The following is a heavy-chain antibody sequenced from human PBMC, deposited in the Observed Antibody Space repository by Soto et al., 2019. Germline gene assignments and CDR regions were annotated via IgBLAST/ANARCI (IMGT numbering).Heavy chain of an antibody. CDR1: GFTFSSYE. J-gene: IGHJ6*02. CDR3: ARVRRVYYYYYGMDV. Sequence: GGSLRLSCAASGFTFSSYEMNWVRQAPGKGLEWVSYISSSGSTIYYADSVKGRFTISRDNAKNSLYLQMNSLRAEDTAVYYCARVRRVYYYYYGMDVWGQGTTVTVSS. CDR2: ISSSGSTI. V-gene: IGHV3-48*03. D-gene: IGHD3-16*01.